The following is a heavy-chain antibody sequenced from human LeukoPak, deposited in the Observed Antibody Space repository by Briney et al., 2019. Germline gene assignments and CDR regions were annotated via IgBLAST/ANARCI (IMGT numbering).Heavy chain of an antibody. D-gene: IGHD2/OR15-2a*01. CDR3: AKGSFYCTSSTCPQYYYYMDV. CDR1: GFTFTRYG. V-gene: IGHV3-30*02. CDR2: VRYDGSEK. J-gene: IGHJ6*03. Sequence: GGSLRLSCAASGFTFTRYGMHWVRQAPGKGLEWVAFVRYDGSEKYYADSVKGRFTISRDDSRNTVSLQMNSLTAEDTAVYYCAKGSFYCTSSTCPQYYYYMDVWGTGTTVTVSS.